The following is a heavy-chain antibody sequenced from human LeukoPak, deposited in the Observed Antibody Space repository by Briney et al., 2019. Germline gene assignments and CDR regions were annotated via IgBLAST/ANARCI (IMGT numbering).Heavy chain of an antibody. Sequence: GGSVRLSCAASGFTFSSYSMNWVRQAPGKGLEWVSSISSSSSYIYYADSVKGRFTISRDNAKNSLYLQMNSLRAEDTAVYYCARMSTMVRGMPREMDVWGQGNPGHRLL. V-gene: IGHV3-21*01. CDR2: ISSSSSYI. CDR1: GFTFSSYS. D-gene: IGHD3-10*01. CDR3: ARMSTMVRGMPREMDV. J-gene: IGHJ6*02.